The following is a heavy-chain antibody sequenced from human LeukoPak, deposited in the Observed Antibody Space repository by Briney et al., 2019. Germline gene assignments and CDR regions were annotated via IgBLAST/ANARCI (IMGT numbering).Heavy chain of an antibody. CDR1: GFIFSSYA. CDR3: AKRRGEDYFDY. CDR2: ISGSGGST. Sequence: GGSLRLSCAASGFIFSSYAMSWVRQAPGKGLEWVSTISGSGGSTYYADSVKGRFTISRDNSKNTLYLQMNSLRAEDMAVYYCAKRRGEDYFDYWGQGSLVTVSS. V-gene: IGHV3-23*01. J-gene: IGHJ4*02. D-gene: IGHD2-21*01.